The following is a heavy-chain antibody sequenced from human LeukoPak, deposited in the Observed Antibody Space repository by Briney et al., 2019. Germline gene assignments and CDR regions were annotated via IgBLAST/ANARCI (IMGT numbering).Heavy chain of an antibody. CDR1: GFTFSSYS. J-gene: IGHJ4*02. Sequence: PGGSLRLSCAASGFTFSSYSMNWVRQAPGKGLEWVSYISSSSSSTIYYADSVKGRFTISRDNTKNSLYLQMNSLRAEDTAVYYCARGKYYYDSSGYMRNDYWGQGTLVTVSS. D-gene: IGHD3-22*01. CDR2: ISSSSSSTI. V-gene: IGHV3-48*04. CDR3: ARGKYYYDSSGYMRNDY.